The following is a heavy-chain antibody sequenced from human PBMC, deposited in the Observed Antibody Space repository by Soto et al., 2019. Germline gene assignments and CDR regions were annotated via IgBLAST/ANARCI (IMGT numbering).Heavy chain of an antibody. CDR3: ARESHDILPGPPWVSYFDL. J-gene: IGHJ2*01. Sequence: QVQLQQWGAGPLRPLETLSLTCGVSGGSFSGYYWAWIRQSPGKGLEWIGEINDRGSINYNPSLKIPVSISVDTSKNHYSLQLSSLTASDTAVYYFARESHDILPGPPWVSYFDLWGRGTLVTVSS. V-gene: IGHV4-34*01. CDR1: GGSFSGYY. CDR2: INDRGSI. D-gene: IGHD3-9*01.